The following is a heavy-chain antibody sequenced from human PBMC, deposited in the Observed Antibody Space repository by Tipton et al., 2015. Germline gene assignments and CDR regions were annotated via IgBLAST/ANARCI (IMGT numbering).Heavy chain of an antibody. CDR1: GGSFSGYY. V-gene: IGHV4-34*01. CDR2: INDSGST. J-gene: IGHJ4*02. CDR3: ARERENSYGSFDH. Sequence: GLVKPSENLSLTCAVYGGSFSGYYWSWIRQTPGEGLEWIGEINDSGSTNYNPSLKTRVTISGDTSKNQFSLELNSVTAADTAVYYCARERENSYGSFDHWGQGSLVTVSS. D-gene: IGHD3-16*01.